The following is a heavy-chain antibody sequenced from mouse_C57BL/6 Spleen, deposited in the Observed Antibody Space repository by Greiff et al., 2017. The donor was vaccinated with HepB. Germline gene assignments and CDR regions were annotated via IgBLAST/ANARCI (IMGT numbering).Heavy chain of an antibody. Sequence: QVQLKQPGAELVRPGSSVKLSCKASGYTFTSYWMHWVKQRPIQGLEWIGNIDPSDSETHYNQKFKDKATLTVDKSSSTAYMQLSSLTSEDSAVYYGARGPYYGSSYGGYFDVWGTGTTVTVSS. CDR1: GYTFTSYW. D-gene: IGHD1-1*01. CDR2: IDPSDSET. CDR3: ARGPYYGSSYGGYFDV. J-gene: IGHJ1*03. V-gene: IGHV1-52*01.